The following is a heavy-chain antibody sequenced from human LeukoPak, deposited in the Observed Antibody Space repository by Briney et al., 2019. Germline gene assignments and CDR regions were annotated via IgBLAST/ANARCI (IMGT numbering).Heavy chain of an antibody. CDR3: ARAMADDAFDI. D-gene: IGHD5-24*01. V-gene: IGHV1-46*01. Sequence: ASVKVSCKASGYTFTSYYMHWVRQAPGQGLEWMGIINPSGGSTSYAQKFQGRVTMTRDTSTSTVYMELSSMRSEDTAVYYCARAMADDAFDIWGQGTMVTVSS. CDR1: GYTFTSYY. CDR2: INPSGGST. J-gene: IGHJ3*02.